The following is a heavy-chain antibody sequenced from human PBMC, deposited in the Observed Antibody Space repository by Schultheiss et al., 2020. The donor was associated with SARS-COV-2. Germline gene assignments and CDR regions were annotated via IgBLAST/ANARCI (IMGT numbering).Heavy chain of an antibody. D-gene: IGHD4-23*01. CDR2: INPNSGGT. CDR3: ASERWSGNAEYHGMGV. V-gene: IGHV1-2*04. J-gene: IGHJ6*02. Sequence: ASVKVSCKASGYTFTGYYMHWVRQAPGQGLEWMGWINPNSGGTNYAQKFQGWVTMTRDTSTSTVYMELSSLRSEDTAVYYCASERWSGNAEYHGMGVWGQGTKVTVSS. CDR1: GYTFTGYY.